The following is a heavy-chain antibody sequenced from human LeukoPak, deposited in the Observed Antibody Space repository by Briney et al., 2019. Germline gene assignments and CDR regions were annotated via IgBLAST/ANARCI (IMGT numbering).Heavy chain of an antibody. CDR2: IYYSGST. Sequence: SETLSLTCTVSGGSISSYYWSWIRQPPGKGLEWVGYIYYSGSTNYNPSLKSRVTISADTSKNQFSLKLSSVTAADTAVYYCARDTLDYFDYWGQGTLVTVSS. J-gene: IGHJ4*02. V-gene: IGHV4-59*01. CDR3: ARDTLDYFDY. CDR1: GGSISSYY.